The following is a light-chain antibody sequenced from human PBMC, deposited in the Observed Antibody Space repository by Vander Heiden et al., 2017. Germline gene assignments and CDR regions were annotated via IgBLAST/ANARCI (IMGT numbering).Light chain of an antibody. V-gene: IGKV1-5*03. J-gene: IGKJ1*01. CDR1: QSVSSW. CDR2: KTS. Sequence: DIQMTQSPSTLSASVGDTVTITCRASQSVSSWLAWYQQKPGKAPKVLIYKTSTLGGGVPSRFSGSGSGTEFTLTISSLQPDDFATYYCQQDNSYSWTFGQGTKVEVK. CDR3: QQDNSYSWT.